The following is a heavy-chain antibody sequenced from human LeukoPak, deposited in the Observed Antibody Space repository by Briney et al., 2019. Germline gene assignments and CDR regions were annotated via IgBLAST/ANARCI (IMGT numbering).Heavy chain of an antibody. V-gene: IGHV1-2*02. CDR1: GYTFTGYY. Sequence: ASVNVSCKASGYTFTGYYIHWVRQAPGQGLEWMGWINPYTGGTTCAQKFQGRLTMTRDTSISTVYMELSRLTSDDTAVYYCARVWAYYDYVWGSYPHYWGQGTLVTVSS. CDR2: INPYTGGT. CDR3: ARVWAYYDYVWGSYPHY. J-gene: IGHJ4*02. D-gene: IGHD3-16*02.